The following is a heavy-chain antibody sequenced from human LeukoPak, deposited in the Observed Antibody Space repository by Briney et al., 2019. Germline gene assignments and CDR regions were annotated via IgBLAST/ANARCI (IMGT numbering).Heavy chain of an antibody. D-gene: IGHD3-22*01. J-gene: IGHJ4*02. CDR1: GFTFDSYA. Sequence: PEGSLRLSCAASGFTFDSYAMNWVRQAPGKGLEWVSSISSGSSYIYYADSVKGRFTISRDNAKSTLYLEMNSLRAEDTAVYYCARDAGYDRFDYWGQGTLVTVSS. CDR2: ISSGSSYI. V-gene: IGHV3-21*04. CDR3: ARDAGYDRFDY.